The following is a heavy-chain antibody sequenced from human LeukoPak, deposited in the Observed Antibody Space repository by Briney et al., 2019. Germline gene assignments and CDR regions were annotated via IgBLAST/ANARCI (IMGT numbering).Heavy chain of an antibody. D-gene: IGHD6-13*01. CDR3: ARLEYSSSWSQDY. J-gene: IGHJ4*02. V-gene: IGHV4-59*08. Sequence: PSETLSLTCTVSGGSISSYYWSWIRQPPGKGLEWIGYIYYSGSTYYNPSLKSRVTISVDTSKNQFSLKLSSVTAADTAVYYCARLEYSSSWSQDYWGQGTLVTVSS. CDR2: IYYSGST. CDR1: GGSISSYY.